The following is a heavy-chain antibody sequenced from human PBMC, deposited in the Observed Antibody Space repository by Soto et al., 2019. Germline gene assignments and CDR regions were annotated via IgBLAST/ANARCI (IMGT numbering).Heavy chain of an antibody. Sequence: QVQLVESGGGVVQPGRSLRLSCAASGFTFSTYGMHWVRQAPGKGLEWVAVISYGGVNKYYADSVKGRFTISRDNSKNTRYLQMNSLRAEDTAVYYCAKSVYNWNDGFFDYWGQGTLVTVSS. V-gene: IGHV3-30*18. CDR3: AKSVYNWNDGFFDY. CDR1: GFTFSTYG. D-gene: IGHD1-1*01. J-gene: IGHJ4*02. CDR2: ISYGGVNK.